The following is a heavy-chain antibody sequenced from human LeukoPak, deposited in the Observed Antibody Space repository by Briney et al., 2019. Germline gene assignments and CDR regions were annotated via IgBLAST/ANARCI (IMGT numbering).Heavy chain of an antibody. J-gene: IGHJ5*02. CDR2: MNPNSGNT. CDR3: AREYYDSSGYYSPPDTRYNWFDP. V-gene: IGHV1-8*01. D-gene: IGHD3-22*01. Sequence: ASVKVSCKASGYTFTSYDINWVRQATGQGLEWMGWMNPNSGNTGYAQKFQGRVTMTRNTSISTAYTELSSLRSEDTAVYYCAREYYDSSGYYSPPDTRYNWFDPWGQGTLVTVSS. CDR1: GYTFTSYD.